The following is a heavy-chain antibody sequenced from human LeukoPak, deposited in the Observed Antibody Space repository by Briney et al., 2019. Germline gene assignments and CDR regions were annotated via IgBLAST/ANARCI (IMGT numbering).Heavy chain of an antibody. J-gene: IGHJ4*02. CDR2: VYWHNDE. V-gene: IGHV2-5*04. D-gene: IGHD5-18*01. Sequence: SGPRLFKSTQTVTLTCSFSGFSLNRGGEAVGWVRHPPGKAPDFLTLVYWHNDESYSPSLRTSLKITKDASKNQVVLTMINMDPVDTGTYYCVHRRGYHYGYEAFDHWGQGTRLIVSS. CDR1: GFSLNRGGEA. CDR3: VHRRGYHYGYEAFDH.